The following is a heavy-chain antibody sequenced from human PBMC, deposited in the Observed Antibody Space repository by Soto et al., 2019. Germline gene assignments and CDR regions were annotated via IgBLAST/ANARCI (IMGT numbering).Heavy chain of an antibody. CDR2: ISAYNGNT. J-gene: IGHJ4*02. V-gene: IGHV1-18*04. D-gene: IGHD2-8*01. Sequence: AASVKVSCKASGYTFTSYGISWVRQAPGQGLEWMGWISAYNGNTNYAQKLQGRVTMTTDTSTSTAYMELRSLRSDDTAVYYCARXRPRIVLMVYDPYYFDYWGQGTLVTVSS. CDR1: GYTFTSYG. CDR3: ARXRPRIVLMVYDPYYFDY.